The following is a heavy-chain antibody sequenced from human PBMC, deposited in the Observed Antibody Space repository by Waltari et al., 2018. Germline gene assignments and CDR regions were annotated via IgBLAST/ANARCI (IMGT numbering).Heavy chain of an antibody. Sequence: EVQLVESGGGLVQAGGSLRLSCVASGFGLTNHWMTWVRQAPGKGLEWVAEIDFDGSVKYYVDSVKGRFTISRDNTKDSVYLQMNNLRPDDTAMYYCASLTITWGQGTMVTVSS. CDR1: GFGLTNHW. CDR2: IDFDGSVK. J-gene: IGHJ3*01. CDR3: ASLTIT. D-gene: IGHD3-9*01. V-gene: IGHV3-7*02.